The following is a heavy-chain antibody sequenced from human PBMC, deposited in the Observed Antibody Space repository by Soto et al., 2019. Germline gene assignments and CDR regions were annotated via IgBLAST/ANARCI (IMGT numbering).Heavy chain of an antibody. J-gene: IGHJ4*02. CDR1: GYTFTSHY. D-gene: IGHD6-19*01. CDR3: SRGLWQWLFDY. Sequence: QVQLVQSGAEVKKPGASVMVSCRASGYTFTSHYMHWVRQAPGQGLEWMGMIDPSGGATTYAQKFQGRVTITRDTSTTTVYMELSSLSPEDTAVYSCSRGLWQWLFDYWGQGTLVTVSS. CDR2: IDPSGGAT. V-gene: IGHV1-46*03.